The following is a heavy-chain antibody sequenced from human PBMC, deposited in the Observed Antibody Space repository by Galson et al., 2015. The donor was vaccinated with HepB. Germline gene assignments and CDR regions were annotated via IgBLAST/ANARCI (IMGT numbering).Heavy chain of an antibody. CDR2: ISYDGSNK. CDR3: ARDYASSWYFNHYYGMDV. D-gene: IGHD6-13*01. CDR1: GFTFSSYA. Sequence: SLRLSCAASGFTFSSYAMHWVRQAPGKGLEWVAVISYDGSNKYYADSVKGRFTISRDNSKNTLYPRMNSLRAEDTAVYYCARDYASSWYFNHYYGMDVWGQGTTVTVSS. V-gene: IGHV3-30*04. J-gene: IGHJ6*02.